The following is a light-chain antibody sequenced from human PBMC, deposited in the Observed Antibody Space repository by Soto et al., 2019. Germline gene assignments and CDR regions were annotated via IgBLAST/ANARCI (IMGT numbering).Light chain of an antibody. CDR1: ENVRTF. CDR3: QQRSYPIT. Sequence: GLTQSPATLSLSPGERATLSCRASENVRTFVDWYQQKPGQAPRLLIYGASNRATDIPAGFSGSGSGTDFTLTISSLEPEDFAVYYCQQRSYPITFGQGTRLEIK. J-gene: IGKJ5*01. V-gene: IGKV3-11*01. CDR2: GAS.